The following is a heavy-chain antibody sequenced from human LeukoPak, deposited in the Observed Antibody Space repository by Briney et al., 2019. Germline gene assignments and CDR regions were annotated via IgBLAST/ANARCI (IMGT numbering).Heavy chain of an antibody. CDR2: ISYDGSNK. D-gene: IGHD5-24*01. J-gene: IGHJ4*02. Sequence: GGSLRLSCAASGFTFSSYGMHWVRQAPGKGLEWVAVISYDGSNKYYADSVKGRFTISRDNAKNSLYLQMNSLRAEDTAVYYCARDRDAYNNPGYWGQGTLVTVSS. CDR3: ARDRDAYNNPGY. CDR1: GFTFSSYG. V-gene: IGHV3-30*03.